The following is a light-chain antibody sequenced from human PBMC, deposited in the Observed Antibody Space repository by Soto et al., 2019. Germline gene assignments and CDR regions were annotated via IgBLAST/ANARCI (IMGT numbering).Light chain of an antibody. CDR1: QTISTW. CDR2: KAS. Sequence: DIQMTQSPSTLSASVGDRVTITCRASQTISTWLAWYQLRPGKAPKVLIYKASILESGVPSRFSGSGSGTEFTLTISSLQPDDFATYFCQAYNSYYTFGQGTKLEIK. CDR3: QAYNSYYT. J-gene: IGKJ2*01. V-gene: IGKV1-5*03.